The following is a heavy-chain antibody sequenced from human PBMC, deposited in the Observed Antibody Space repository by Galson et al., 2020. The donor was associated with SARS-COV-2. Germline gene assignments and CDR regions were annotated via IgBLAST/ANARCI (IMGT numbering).Heavy chain of an antibody. CDR1: GDSMNKYY. J-gene: IGHJ6*02. CDR2: MYTTGSA. D-gene: IGHD5-18*01. V-gene: IGHV4-4*07. Sequence: SETLSLTCTVSGDSMNKYYWNWIRQPAGKGLEWIVRMYTTGSAKYNPSLRSRATMSVDTSKGQFSLKLMSVTAADTAVYYCARAAGYTYDFFYYGMDVWGQGTTVTVSS. CDR3: ARAAGYTYDFFYYGMDV.